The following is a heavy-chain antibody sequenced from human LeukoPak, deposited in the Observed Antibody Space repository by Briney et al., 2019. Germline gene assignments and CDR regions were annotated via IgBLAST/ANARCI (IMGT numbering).Heavy chain of an antibody. J-gene: IGHJ4*02. V-gene: IGHV4-59*12. CDR2: IYYSGST. Sequence: TSETLSLTCTVSGGSISSYYWSWIRQPPGKGLEWIGYIYYSGSTNYNPSLKSRVTISVDTSKNQFSLKLSSVTAADTAVYYCAIPDSSGWYFDYWGQGTLVTVSS. CDR1: GGSISSYY. D-gene: IGHD6-19*01. CDR3: AIPDSSGWYFDY.